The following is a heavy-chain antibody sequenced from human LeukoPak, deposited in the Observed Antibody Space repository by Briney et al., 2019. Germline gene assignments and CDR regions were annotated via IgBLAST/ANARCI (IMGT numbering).Heavy chain of an antibody. CDR3: AKDISSGWPHDAFDI. V-gene: IGHV3-9*01. D-gene: IGHD6-19*01. J-gene: IGHJ3*02. Sequence: GGSLRLSCAASGFTFDDYTMDWVRQAPGEGLEWVSGISWNSGSIGYADSVKGRFTISRDNAKNSLYLQMNSLRAEDTALYYCAKDISSGWPHDAFDIWGQGTMVTVSS. CDR1: GFTFDDYT. CDR2: ISWNSGSI.